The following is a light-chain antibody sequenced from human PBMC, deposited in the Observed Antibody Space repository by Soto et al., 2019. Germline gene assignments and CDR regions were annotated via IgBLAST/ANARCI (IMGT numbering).Light chain of an antibody. CDR1: SSDVGSYNL. V-gene: IGLV2-23*01. CDR2: EGS. CDR3: CSYAGSSTSYVV. J-gene: IGLJ2*01. Sequence: QSALTQPASVSGSPGQSITISCTGTSSDVGSYNLVSWYQQHPGKAPKLMIYEGSKRPSGVSNRFSGSKSGNTTSLTISGLQAEDEADYSCCSYAGSSTSYVVFGGGTKLTV.